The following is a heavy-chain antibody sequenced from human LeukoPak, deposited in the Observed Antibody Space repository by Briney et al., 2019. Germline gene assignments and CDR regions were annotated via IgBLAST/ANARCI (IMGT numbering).Heavy chain of an antibody. CDR3: ARGPANYYDSSGYPYYFDY. D-gene: IGHD3-22*01. Sequence: GGSLRLSCAASGFTFSSYSMNWVRQAPGKGLEWVSYISSSSSTIYYADSVKGRFTISRDNAKDSLYLQMNNLRAEDTAVYYCARGPANYYDSSGYPYYFDYWGQGTLVTVSS. CDR1: GFTFSSYS. V-gene: IGHV3-48*01. J-gene: IGHJ4*02. CDR2: ISSSSSTI.